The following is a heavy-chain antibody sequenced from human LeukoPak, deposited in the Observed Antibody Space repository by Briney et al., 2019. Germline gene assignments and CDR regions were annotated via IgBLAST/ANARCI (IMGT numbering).Heavy chain of an antibody. CDR3: ASGLQVAAAGTIDY. V-gene: IGHV3-53*04. CDR2: IYSGGST. Sequence: GGSLRLSCAASGFTVSSNYMSWVRQAPGKGLEWVSVIYSGGSTYYADSVKGRFTISRHNSKNTLYLQMNSPRAEDTAVYYCASGLQVAAAGTIDYWGQGTLVTVSS. CDR1: GFTVSSNY. J-gene: IGHJ4*02. D-gene: IGHD6-13*01.